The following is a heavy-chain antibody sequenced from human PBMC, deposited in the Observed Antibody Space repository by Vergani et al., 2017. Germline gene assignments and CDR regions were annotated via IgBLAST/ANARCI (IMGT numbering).Heavy chain of an antibody. J-gene: IGHJ3*02. CDR2: ISWNSGSI. D-gene: IGHD3-3*01. V-gene: IGHV3-9*01. Sequence: EVQLVESGGGLVQPGRSLRLSCAASGFTFDDYAMHWVRQAPGKGLEWVSGISWNSGSIGYADSVKGRFTISRDNAKNSLYLQMNSLRAEDTALYHCARRVPEGAFDIWGQGTMVTVSS. CDR1: GFTFDDYA. CDR3: ARRVPEGAFDI.